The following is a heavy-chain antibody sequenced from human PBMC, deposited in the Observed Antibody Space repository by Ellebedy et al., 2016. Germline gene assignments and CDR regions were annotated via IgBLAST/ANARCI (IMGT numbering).Heavy chain of an antibody. CDR1: GLTVSSFF. D-gene: IGHD1-1*01. CDR3: RYGHYSDY. V-gene: IGHV3-23*01. Sequence: GGSLRLSXAPSGLTVSSFFMGWVRQAPGKGLEWVSTMRGDGAKTHLADSVKGRFTMSRDIPKNTVYLQMNRLRAEDTAVYYCRYGHYSDYWGQGTLVTVSS. J-gene: IGHJ4*02. CDR2: MRGDGAKT.